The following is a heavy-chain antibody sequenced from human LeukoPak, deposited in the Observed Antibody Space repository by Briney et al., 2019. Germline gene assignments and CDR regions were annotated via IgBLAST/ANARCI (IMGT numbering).Heavy chain of an antibody. Sequence: ASVKVSCKVSGYTLTELSMHWVRQAPGKGLEWMGGFDPEDGETIYAQKFQGRVTMTEDTSTDTAYMELSSLRSDDTAVYYCARAVGNALVVVAATHLGYWGQGTLVTVSS. CDR3: ARAVGNALVVVAATHLGY. J-gene: IGHJ4*02. D-gene: IGHD2-15*01. CDR1: GYTLTELS. V-gene: IGHV1-24*01. CDR2: FDPEDGET.